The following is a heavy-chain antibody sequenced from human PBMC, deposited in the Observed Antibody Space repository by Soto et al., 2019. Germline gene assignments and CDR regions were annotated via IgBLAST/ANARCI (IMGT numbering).Heavy chain of an antibody. J-gene: IGHJ4*02. Sequence: GGSLRLSCAASGFTFSSYDMHWVRQATGKGLEWVSAIGTAGDPYYPGSVKGRFSISSENAKNSLYLQMNSRRAGDTCVNYWADRNWRHDYWGQGTLDTDSS. CDR1: GFTFSSYD. CDR3: ADRNWRHDY. V-gene: IGHV3-13*05. D-gene: IGHD1-1*01. CDR2: IGTAGDP.